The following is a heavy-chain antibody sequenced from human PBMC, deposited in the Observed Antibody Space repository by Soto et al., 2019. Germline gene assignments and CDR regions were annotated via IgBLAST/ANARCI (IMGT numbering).Heavy chain of an antibody. CDR2: IIPIFGTT. V-gene: IGHV1-69*13. Sequence: GASVKVSCKASGGTFSNFALSWVRQAPGQGPEWMRGIIPIFGTTNYAQKFLGRVTITADESTNTAYMEVSSLRSEDTAVYFCARNSAGTPRHTNYYYAMDVWGQGTTVTVSS. CDR3: ARNSAGTPRHTNYYYAMDV. J-gene: IGHJ6*02. D-gene: IGHD6-13*01. CDR1: GGTFSNFA.